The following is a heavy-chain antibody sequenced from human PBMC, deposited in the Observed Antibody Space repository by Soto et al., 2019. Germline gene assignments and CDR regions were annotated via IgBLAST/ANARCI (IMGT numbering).Heavy chain of an antibody. CDR1: GGSISSYY. Sequence: QVQLQESGPGLVKPSETLSLTCTVSGGSISSYYWSWIRQPPGKGLEWIGYIYYSGSTNYNPSLKSRVTLSVDTSKNQFSLKLSSVTAADTAVYYCARQYSSSWYGMDVWGQGTTVTVSS. V-gene: IGHV4-59*08. CDR3: ARQYSSSWYGMDV. J-gene: IGHJ6*02. D-gene: IGHD6-13*01. CDR2: IYYSGST.